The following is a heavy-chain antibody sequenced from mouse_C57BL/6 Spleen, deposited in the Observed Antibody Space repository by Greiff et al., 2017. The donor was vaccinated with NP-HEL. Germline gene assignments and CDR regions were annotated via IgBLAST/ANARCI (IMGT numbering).Heavy chain of an antibody. Sequence: QVQLQQPGAELVKPGASVKMSCTASGYTFTSYWITWVKQRPGQGLEWIGDIYPGSGSTNYTEKFKGKATLTVDTSSSTAYLQLSSLTSEDSAVYYCVRDNYVGFDYWGQGTTLTVSS. CDR3: VRDNYVGFDY. D-gene: IGHD1-3*01. J-gene: IGHJ2*01. CDR2: IYPGSGST. CDR1: GYTFTSYW. V-gene: IGHV1-55*01.